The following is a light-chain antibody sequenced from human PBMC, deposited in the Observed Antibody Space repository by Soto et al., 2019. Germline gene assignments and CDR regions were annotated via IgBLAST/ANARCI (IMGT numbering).Light chain of an antibody. CDR2: EVS. CDR1: SSDVGGYNY. Sequence: QYVLTQPASVSGSPGQSITISCTGTSSDVGGYNYVSWYQQHPGKAPKLMIYEVSNRPSGVSNRFSGSKSGNTASLTISGLQAEDEADYYCRSYTSSSTLPFGTGTKLTVL. J-gene: IGLJ1*01. CDR3: RSYTSSSTLP. V-gene: IGLV2-14*01.